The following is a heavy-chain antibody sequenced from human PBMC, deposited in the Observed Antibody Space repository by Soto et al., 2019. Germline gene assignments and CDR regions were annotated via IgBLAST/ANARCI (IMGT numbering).Heavy chain of an antibody. CDR2: IWYDGSNK. Sequence: QVQLVESGGGVVQPGRSLRLSCAASGFTFSSYGMHWVRQAPGKGLEWVAVIWYDGSNKYYADSVKGRFTISRDNSKKTLYLQMNSLRAEDTAVYYCARDFNDFWSGYPQYYFDYWGQGTLVTVSS. V-gene: IGHV3-33*01. J-gene: IGHJ4*02. CDR1: GFTFSSYG. D-gene: IGHD3-3*01. CDR3: ARDFNDFWSGYPQYYFDY.